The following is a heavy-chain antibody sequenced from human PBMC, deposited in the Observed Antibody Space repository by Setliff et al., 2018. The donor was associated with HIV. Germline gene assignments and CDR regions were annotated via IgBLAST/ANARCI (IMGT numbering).Heavy chain of an antibody. V-gene: IGHV1-69*13. D-gene: IGHD5-12*01. CDR3: ASIVATFVTKYYFDY. Sequence: GASVKVSCKASGGTFSSYAISWVRQAPGQGLEWMGGIIPIFGTVNYAQKFQGRVTITADESTSTAYMELSSLRSEDTAVYYCASIVATFVTKYYFDYWGQGTLVTVSS. CDR1: GGTFSSYA. CDR2: IIPIFGTV. J-gene: IGHJ4*02.